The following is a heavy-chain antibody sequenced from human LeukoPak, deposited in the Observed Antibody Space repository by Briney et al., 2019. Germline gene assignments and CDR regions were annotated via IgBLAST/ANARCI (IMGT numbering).Heavy chain of an antibody. V-gene: IGHV1-2*02. CDR2: IDPNSGGT. J-gene: IGHJ2*01. CDR3: ARGGYGDSGDWYFDL. D-gene: IGHD4-17*01. Sequence: ASVKVSCKASGYTFTSYGISWVRQAPGQGLEWMGWIDPNSGGTNYAQKFQGRVTMTRDTSISAAYMELSRLRSDDTAVYYCARGGYGDSGDWYFDLWGRGTLVTVSS. CDR1: GYTFTSYG.